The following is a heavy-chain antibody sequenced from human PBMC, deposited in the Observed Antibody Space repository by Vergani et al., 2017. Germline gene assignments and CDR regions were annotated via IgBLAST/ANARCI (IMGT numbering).Heavy chain of an antibody. CDR2: IFSNDEK. Sequence: QVTLKESGPALVKPTQTLTLTCTVSGFSLSNARMGVSWIRQPPGKALEWLAHIFSNDEKSYSTSLKSRLTISKDTSESKVVLTMTNMDPVDTTTYYCARIREDGIPIVVVPAARGLLLDYWGQGTLVTVSS. D-gene: IGHD2-2*01. CDR1: GFSLSNARMG. CDR3: ARIREDGIPIVVVPAARGLLLDY. J-gene: IGHJ4*02. V-gene: IGHV2-26*01.